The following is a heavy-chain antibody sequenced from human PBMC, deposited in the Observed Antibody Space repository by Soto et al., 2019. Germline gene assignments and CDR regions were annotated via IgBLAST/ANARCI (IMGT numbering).Heavy chain of an antibody. J-gene: IGHJ4*02. CDR2: IYCSGST. V-gene: IGHV4-31*03. D-gene: IGHD2-21*01. CDR1: GGSISSGGYY. Sequence: QVQLQESGPGLVKPSQTLSLTCTVSGGSISSGGYYWSWIRQHPGKGLEWIGYIYCSGSTYYNPSLKSRVTISVDTSKNQFSLKLSSVTAADTAVYYCARGSRSGRDGYNYFDYWGQGTLVTVSS. CDR3: ARGSRSGRDGYNYFDY.